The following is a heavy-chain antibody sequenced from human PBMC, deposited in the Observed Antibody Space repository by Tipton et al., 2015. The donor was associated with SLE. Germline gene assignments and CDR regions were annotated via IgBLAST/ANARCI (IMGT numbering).Heavy chain of an antibody. CDR1: GFIFKNFA. J-gene: IGHJ4*02. D-gene: IGHD1-26*01. Sequence: SLRLSCAGSGFIFKNFAMSWVRQAPGKGLEWVSAISGGTSNTYYTDSVKGRFTISRDNSRSTFYLQMSSLRVEDTAMYYCAKELGYSGSFCGPGTLVTVSS. CDR3: AKELGYSGSF. CDR2: ISGGTSNT. V-gene: IGHV3-23*01.